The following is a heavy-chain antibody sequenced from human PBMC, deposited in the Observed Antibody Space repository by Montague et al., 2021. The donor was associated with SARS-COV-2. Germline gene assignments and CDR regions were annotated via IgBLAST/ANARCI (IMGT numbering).Heavy chain of an antibody. J-gene: IGHJ2*01. V-gene: IGHV4-31*03. CDR2: IYYSGST. CDR3: ARLRSSSNWYFDL. CDR1: GGSISSGSYY. Sequence: TLSLTCTVSGGSISSGSYYWSWIRQHPGKGLEWIGYIYYSGSTYYNPSLKSRVTISVDTSKNQFSLKLSSVTAADTAVYYCARLRSSSNWYFDLWGRGTLVTVSS. D-gene: IGHD6-6*01.